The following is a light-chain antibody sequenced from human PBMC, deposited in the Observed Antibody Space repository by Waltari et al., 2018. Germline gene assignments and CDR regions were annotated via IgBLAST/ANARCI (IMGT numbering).Light chain of an antibody. V-gene: IGKV3-20*01. CDR1: QSVSRY. J-gene: IGKJ1*01. Sequence: ERATLSCRASQSVSRYLAWYQQKPGQAPRLLIYGASSRATGIPDRFSGSGSGTDFSLTISRLEPEDFAVYYCQNHERLPAMFGQGTKVEIK. CDR2: GAS. CDR3: QNHERLPAM.